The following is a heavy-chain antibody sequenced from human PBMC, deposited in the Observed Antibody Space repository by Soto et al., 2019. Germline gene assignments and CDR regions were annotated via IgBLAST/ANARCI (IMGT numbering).Heavy chain of an antibody. CDR1: GYTFTGYY. CDR3: ARDGIAAAGTSPDYYGMDV. V-gene: IGHV1-2*04. J-gene: IGHJ6*02. D-gene: IGHD6-13*01. CDR2: INPNSGGT. Sequence: QVQLVQSGAEVKKPGASVKVSCKASGYTFTGYYMHWVRQAPGQGLEWMGGINPNSGGTNYAQKFQGWVTMTRDTSISTAYMELSRLRSDDTAVYYCARDGIAAAGTSPDYYGMDVWGQGTTVTVSS.